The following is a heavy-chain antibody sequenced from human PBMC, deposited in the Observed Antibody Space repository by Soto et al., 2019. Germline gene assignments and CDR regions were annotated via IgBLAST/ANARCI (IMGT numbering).Heavy chain of an antibody. V-gene: IGHV3-43*01. Sequence: EVHLVESGGVVVQPGGSLRLSCAASGFTFDDHNMHWVRQASGKGLEWVSLISWDGETTYYADSVKGRFTISRDNSKNSLYLQMNALTTEDTALYYCASSQVDYWGQGALFTVAS. CDR1: GFTFDDHN. J-gene: IGHJ4*02. CDR2: ISWDGETT. CDR3: ASSQVDY.